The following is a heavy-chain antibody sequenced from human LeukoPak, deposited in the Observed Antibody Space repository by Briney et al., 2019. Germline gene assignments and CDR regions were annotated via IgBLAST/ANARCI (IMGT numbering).Heavy chain of an antibody. Sequence: SETLSLTCTVSGGSISSYYWSWIRQPPGKGLEWIGYIYYSGSTNYNPSLKSRVTISVDTSKNQFSLKLSSVTAADTAVYYCARVRGYDAFDIWSQGTMVTVSS. CDR2: IYYSGST. J-gene: IGHJ3*02. CDR1: GGSISSYY. D-gene: IGHD3-10*01. CDR3: ARVRGYDAFDI. V-gene: IGHV4-59*01.